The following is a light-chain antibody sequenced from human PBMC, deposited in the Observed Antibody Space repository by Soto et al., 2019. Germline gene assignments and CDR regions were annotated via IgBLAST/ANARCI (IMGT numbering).Light chain of an antibody. CDR3: HQYDNTPQT. V-gene: IGKV3-20*01. CDR1: QSMKWRY. CDR2: AAS. J-gene: IGKJ2*01. Sequence: EIVLMQSPGTLSLSPGERATLFCRASQSMKWRYLAWYQQKPGQAPRVLIYAASNRATGIPDRFSGSGSGTDFSLTISRLEPEDFAVYYCHQYDNTPQTFGQGTKLEIK.